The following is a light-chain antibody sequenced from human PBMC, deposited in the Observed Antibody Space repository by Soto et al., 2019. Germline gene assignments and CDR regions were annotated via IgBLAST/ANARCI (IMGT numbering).Light chain of an antibody. CDR1: QSVSRNY. CDR2: GAS. CDR3: HHYGGSPVYT. J-gene: IGKJ3*01. V-gene: IGKV3-20*01. Sequence: EIVLTQSPGTLSLSPGATATLSCRASQSVSRNYLAWFQQKPGQAPRLLIHGASSRAAGTPDRFSGSGSVTAFTLTISRLEPEDFVVYYCHHYGGSPVYTFGPGTKVDFK.